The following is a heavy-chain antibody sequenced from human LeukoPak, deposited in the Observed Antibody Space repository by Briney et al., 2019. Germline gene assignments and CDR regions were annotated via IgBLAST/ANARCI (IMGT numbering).Heavy chain of an antibody. J-gene: IGHJ4*02. V-gene: IGHV1-18*01. CDR3: ARGTPYCSSASCYNY. CDR2: ISTQDGNT. D-gene: IGHD2-2*02. CDR1: GYTFINHG. Sequence: ASVKVSCKASGYTFINHGISWVRQAPGQGLEWMGWISTQDGNTRYTQKFQGRVTMTRDTSISTAYMELINLRSDDTAVYYCARGTPYCSSASCYNYWGQGSLVTVSS.